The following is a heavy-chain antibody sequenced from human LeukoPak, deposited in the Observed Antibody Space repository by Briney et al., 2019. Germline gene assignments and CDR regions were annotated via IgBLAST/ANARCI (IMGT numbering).Heavy chain of an antibody. V-gene: IGHV3-53*01. CDR2: IYSGGST. CDR1: GFTVSGNY. J-gene: IGHJ4*02. Sequence: GGSLSLSCAASGFTVSGNYMTWVRQAPGKGLEWVSLIYSGGSTFYADSVKGRFTISRDNSKNTLYLQMNSLKAEDTAVYYCGSGEWPHNYWGRGTLVTVSS. CDR3: GSGEWPHNY. D-gene: IGHD3-10*01.